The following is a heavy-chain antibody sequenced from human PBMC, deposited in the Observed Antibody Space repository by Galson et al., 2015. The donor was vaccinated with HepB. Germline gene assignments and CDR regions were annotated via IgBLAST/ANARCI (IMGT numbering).Heavy chain of an antibody. CDR1: GFTFSSYA. Sequence: SLRLSCAASGFTFSSYAMHWVRQAPGKGLEWVAVISYDGSNKYYADSVKGRFTISRDNSKNTLYLQMNSLRAEDTAVCYCARSDSSGYYYYYYGMDVWGQGTTVTVSS. J-gene: IGHJ6*02. CDR2: ISYDGSNK. CDR3: ARSDSSGYYYYYYGMDV. V-gene: IGHV3-30-3*01. D-gene: IGHD3-22*01.